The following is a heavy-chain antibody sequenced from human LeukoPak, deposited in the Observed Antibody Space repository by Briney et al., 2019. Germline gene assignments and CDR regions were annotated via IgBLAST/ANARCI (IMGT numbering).Heavy chain of an antibody. CDR1: GGSFSGYY. V-gene: IGHV4-34*01. CDR2: INHSGST. D-gene: IGHD3-22*01. CDR3: ARARRTRPSSGYFQP. Sequence: KPSETLSLTCAVYGGSFSGYYWSWIRQPPGKGLEWIGEINHSGSTNYNPSLKSRVTISVDTSKNQFSLKLSSVTAVDTAVYYCARARRTRPSSGYFQPWGQGTLVTVSS. J-gene: IGHJ5*02.